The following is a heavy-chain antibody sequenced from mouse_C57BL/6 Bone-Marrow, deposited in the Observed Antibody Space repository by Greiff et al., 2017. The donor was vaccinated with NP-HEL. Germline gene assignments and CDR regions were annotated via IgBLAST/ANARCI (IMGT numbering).Heavy chain of an antibody. CDR1: GYTFTSYW. CDR2: IHPNSGST. Sequence: QVQLQQPGAELVKPGASVKLSCKASGYTFTSYWMHWVKQRPGQGLEWIGMIHPNSGSTNYNEKFKSKATLTVDKSSSTAYMQLSSLTSEDSAFYYCARGGYSNYNDFDYWGQGTTLTVSS. J-gene: IGHJ2*01. V-gene: IGHV1-64*01. D-gene: IGHD2-5*01. CDR3: ARGGYSNYNDFDY.